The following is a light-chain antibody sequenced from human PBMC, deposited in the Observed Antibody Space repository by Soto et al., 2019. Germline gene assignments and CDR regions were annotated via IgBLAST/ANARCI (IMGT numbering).Light chain of an antibody. Sequence: QSALTQPPSVSGSPGQSVTISCTGTSSDVGTYNRVSWYQQPPGTAPRLMIYEVSNRPSGVPDRFSGSKSGNTASLTISGLQAEDEANYYCSSYTSSTTVVIFAGGTQLTVL. CDR3: SSYTSSTTVVI. CDR2: EVS. CDR1: SSDVGTYNR. V-gene: IGLV2-18*02. J-gene: IGLJ2*01.